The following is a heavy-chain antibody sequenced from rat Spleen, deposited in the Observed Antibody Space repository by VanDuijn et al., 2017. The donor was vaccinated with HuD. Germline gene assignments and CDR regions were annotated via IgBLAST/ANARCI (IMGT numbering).Heavy chain of an antibody. D-gene: IGHD1-6*01. V-gene: IGHV2S12*01. CDR2: ISSVGIT. CDR3: TGGQYTTDYYYEDWFAN. Sequence: QVRLKESGPGLVQPSQTLSLTCTVSGFSLTSYHVSWVRQPPGKGLEWIAAISSVGITYYNSALKSRLSISRDTSKSQVFLKMNSLQTEDTAIYFCTGGQYTTDYYYEDWFANWGQGTLVTVSS. J-gene: IGHJ3*01. CDR1: GFSLTSYH.